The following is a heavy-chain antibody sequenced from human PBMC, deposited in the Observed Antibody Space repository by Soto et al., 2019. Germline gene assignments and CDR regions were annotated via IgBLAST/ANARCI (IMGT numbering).Heavy chain of an antibody. CDR1: GFTFSSYG. CDR2: IWYDGSNK. J-gene: IGHJ4*02. V-gene: IGHV3-33*01. CDR3: ARDQNLVRGVIIDYFDY. D-gene: IGHD3-10*01. Sequence: QVQLVESGGGVVQPGRSLRLSCAASGFTFSSYGMHWVRQAPGKGLEWVAVIWYDGSNKYYADSVKGRFTISRDNSKNTLYLQMNSLRAEDTAVYYCARDQNLVRGVIIDYFDYWGQGTLVTVSS.